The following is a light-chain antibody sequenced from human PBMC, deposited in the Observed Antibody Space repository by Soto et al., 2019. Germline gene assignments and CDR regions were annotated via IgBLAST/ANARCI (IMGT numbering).Light chain of an antibody. CDR1: QSVSSSY. J-gene: IGKJ1*01. CDR2: GAS. V-gene: IGKV3-20*01. CDR3: QQYGSSPPS. Sequence: EIVLTHSPGTPSLSPGERATLSCRASQSVSSSYLAWYQQKPGQAPRLLIYGASSRATGIPDRFSGSVSGTDFNLSISRLVPEDFAVYYCQQYGSSPPSFGHGTKVEIK.